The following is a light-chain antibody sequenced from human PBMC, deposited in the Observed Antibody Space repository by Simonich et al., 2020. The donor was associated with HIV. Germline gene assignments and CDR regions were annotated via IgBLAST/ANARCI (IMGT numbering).Light chain of an antibody. J-gene: IGKJ1*01. V-gene: IGKV3-15*01. CDR1: QSIGNN. CDR2: GAS. Sequence: EIVMTQFPATLSVSPGERATLSCRASQSIGNNLAWYQQKPGQAPRLLTNGASTRATGSPARFSGSGSGTEFTLTISSMQSEDFAVYYCQQYSNWPPTFGQGTKVEIK. CDR3: QQYSNWPPT.